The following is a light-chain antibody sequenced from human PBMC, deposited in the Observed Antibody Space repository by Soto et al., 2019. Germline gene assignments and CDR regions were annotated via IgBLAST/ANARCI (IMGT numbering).Light chain of an antibody. V-gene: IGLV2-14*01. CDR1: TSDVGGYNY. CDR2: EVS. Sequence: QSALTQPASVSGSPGQSITISCTGTTSDVGGYNYVSWFQQYPGKAPKLKMYEVSNRPSGVSNRFSGSKSGNTASLTISDLQAEDEADYYCTSYTSSSTWVFGGGTKLTVL. CDR3: TSYTSSSTWV. J-gene: IGLJ3*02.